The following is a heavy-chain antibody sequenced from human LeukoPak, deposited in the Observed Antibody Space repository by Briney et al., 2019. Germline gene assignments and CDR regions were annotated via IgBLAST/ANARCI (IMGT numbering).Heavy chain of an antibody. J-gene: IGHJ4*02. CDR1: GGSISSSSYY. V-gene: IGHV4-39*01. Sequence: SETLSLTCTVSGGSISSSSYYWGWIRQPPGKGLEWIGSIYYSGSTYYNPSLKSRVTISVDTSKNQFSLKLSSVTAADTAVYYCARGYGGWYPGGYWGQGTLVTVSS. CDR3: ARGYGGWYPGGY. D-gene: IGHD6-19*01. CDR2: IYYSGST.